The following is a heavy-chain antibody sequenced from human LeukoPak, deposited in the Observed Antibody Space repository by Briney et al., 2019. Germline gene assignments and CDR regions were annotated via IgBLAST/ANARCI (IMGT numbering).Heavy chain of an antibody. Sequence: PSETLSLTCTVSGGSISSYYWSWIRQPPGKGLEWIGYIYYSGSTNYNPSLKSRVTISVDTPKNQFSLKLSSVTAADTAVYYCARERGDTVTTPDYFDYWGQGTLVTVSS. J-gene: IGHJ4*02. CDR1: GGSISSYY. CDR3: ARERGDTVTTPDYFDY. D-gene: IGHD4-11*01. V-gene: IGHV4-59*01. CDR2: IYYSGST.